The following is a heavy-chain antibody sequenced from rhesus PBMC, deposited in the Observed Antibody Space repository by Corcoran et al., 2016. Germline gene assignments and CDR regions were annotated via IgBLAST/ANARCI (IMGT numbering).Heavy chain of an antibody. CDR2: ISYTGGST. D-gene: IGHD2-39*02. J-gene: IGHJ4*01. CDR3: STDPGGVCCTFDY. CDR1: GLICSSVG. V-gene: IGHV3S5*01. Sequence: VQLVETGGGVGQPGGSLRLAWAASGLICSSVGVWLVRQAPRKGLEWVAGISYTGGSTYYADSVKGRFTISRDNSKNTVSLQMNSLRAEDTAVYYCSTDPGGVCCTFDYWGQGVLVTVSS.